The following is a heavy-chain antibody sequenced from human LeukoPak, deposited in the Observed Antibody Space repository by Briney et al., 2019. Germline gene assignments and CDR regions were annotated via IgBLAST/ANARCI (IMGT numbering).Heavy chain of an antibody. CDR3: TKDGAAYYYDTSGYYYFDY. Sequence: GGSLRLSCAASGFTFGNAWMSWVRQAPGKGLEWVSAISGSGGSTYYADSVKGRFTISRDNSKNTLYLQMNSLRAEDTAVYYCTKDGAAYYYDTSGYYYFDYWGQGTLVTVSS. V-gene: IGHV3-23*01. CDR1: GFTFGNAW. D-gene: IGHD3-22*01. CDR2: ISGSGGST. J-gene: IGHJ4*02.